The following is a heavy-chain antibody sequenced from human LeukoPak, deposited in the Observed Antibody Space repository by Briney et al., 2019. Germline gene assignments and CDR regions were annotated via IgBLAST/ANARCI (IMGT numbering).Heavy chain of an antibody. CDR2: FSGSGGST. CDR1: GFTFSSYA. V-gene: IGHV3-23*01. D-gene: IGHD4-23*01. J-gene: IGHJ4*02. CDR3: AKDPHDYGGNSFSYYFDY. Sequence: GGPLRLSCAASGFTFSSYALSWVRQAPGKGLEWVSAFSGSGGSTYYADSVKGRFTISRDNSKNTLYLQMNSLRAEDTAVYYCAKDPHDYGGNSFSYYFDYWGQGTLVTVSS.